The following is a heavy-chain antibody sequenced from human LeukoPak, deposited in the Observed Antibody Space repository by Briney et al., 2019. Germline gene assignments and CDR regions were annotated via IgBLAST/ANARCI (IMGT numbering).Heavy chain of an antibody. CDR2: IIPIFGTA. CDR1: GGTFSSYA. J-gene: IGHJ6*03. Sequence: SVKVSCKASGGTFSSYAISWVRQAPGQGLEWMGGIIPIFGTANYAQKFQGRVTITADESTSTAYMELSSLRSEDTAVYYCARDSPQKVERRGEHYYHYMDVWGKGTTVTVSS. V-gene: IGHV1-69*13. D-gene: IGHD1-1*01. CDR3: ARDSPQKVERRGEHYYHYMDV.